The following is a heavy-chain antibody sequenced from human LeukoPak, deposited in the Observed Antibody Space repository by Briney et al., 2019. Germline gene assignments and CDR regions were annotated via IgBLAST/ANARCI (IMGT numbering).Heavy chain of an antibody. CDR2: INHSGST. CDR1: GGSFSGYY. Sequence: SETLTLTCAVEGGSFSGYYWSWIRQPPGKGLEWIGEINHSGSTNYNPSLKSRVTISVDTSKNQFSLKLSSVTAADTAVYYCAATDAFDIWGQGTMVTVSS. CDR3: AATDAFDI. V-gene: IGHV4-34*01. J-gene: IGHJ3*02.